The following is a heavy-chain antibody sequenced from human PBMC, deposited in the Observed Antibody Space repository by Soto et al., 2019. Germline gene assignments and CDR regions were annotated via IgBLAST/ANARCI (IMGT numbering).Heavy chain of an antibody. J-gene: IGHJ5*02. CDR3: ARGHGYYQRTVTTYNWFDP. CDR2: INHRGIT. Sequence: QLQQWGAGLLKPSETLSLTCAVNAESFSGYYWSWIRQPPDKGLEWLGEINHRGITNYNPSLKSRVTISVDTSKNRFSLKLSSVTAADTAVYYCARGHGYYQRTVTTYNWFDPWGQGTLVTVSS. CDR1: AESFSGYY. D-gene: IGHD2-2*01. V-gene: IGHV4-34*01.